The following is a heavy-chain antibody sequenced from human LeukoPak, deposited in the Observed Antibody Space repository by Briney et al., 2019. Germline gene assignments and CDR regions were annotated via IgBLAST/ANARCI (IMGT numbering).Heavy chain of an antibody. CDR2: IYYSGST. D-gene: IGHD3-3*01. J-gene: IGHJ4*02. CDR3: ARSMDYDFWSGPTHFDY. Sequence: SETPSLTCTVSGGSISSYYWSWIRQPPGKGLEWIGYIYYSGSTNYNPSLKSRVTISVDTSKNQFSLKLSSVTAADTAVYYCARSMDYDFWSGPTHFDYWGQGTLVTVSS. CDR1: GGSISSYY. V-gene: IGHV4-59*08.